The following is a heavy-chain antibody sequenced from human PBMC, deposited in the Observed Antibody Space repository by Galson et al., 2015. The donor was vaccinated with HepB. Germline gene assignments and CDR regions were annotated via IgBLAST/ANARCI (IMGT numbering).Heavy chain of an antibody. Sequence: SLRLSCAASGFTFSSYAMHWVRQAPGKGLEWVSSITSSGGNSYYTDSVKGRFTVSRDNSKNTLLLQLNSLRAEDTAMYFCAKDGIMVANNPYHFHYWGQGTLVTVSS. D-gene: IGHD2-15*01. J-gene: IGHJ4*02. CDR2: ITSSGGNS. CDR3: AKDGIMVANNPYHFHY. CDR1: GFTFSSYA. V-gene: IGHV3-23*01.